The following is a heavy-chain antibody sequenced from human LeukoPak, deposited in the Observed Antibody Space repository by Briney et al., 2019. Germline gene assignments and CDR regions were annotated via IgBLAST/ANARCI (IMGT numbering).Heavy chain of an antibody. CDR2: IYSGGST. Sequence: GGSLRLSCAASGFTVSSNYMSWVRQAPGKGLEWVSVIYSGGSTYYADSVKGRFTISRDNSKNTLYLQMNSLRAEDTAVYYCARGKIYYYYYMDVWGKGTTVTVSS. J-gene: IGHJ6*03. CDR3: ARGKIYYYYYMDV. CDR1: GFTVSSNY. V-gene: IGHV3-53*01.